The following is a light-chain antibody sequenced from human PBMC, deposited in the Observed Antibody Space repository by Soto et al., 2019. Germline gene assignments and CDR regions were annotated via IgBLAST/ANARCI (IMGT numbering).Light chain of an antibody. J-gene: IGLJ1*01. CDR3: SSHAGSSVV. CDR2: DVT. V-gene: IGLV2-11*01. Sequence: QSVLTQPRSVSGSPGQSITISCTGTSSDVGGYNYVSWYQQHPGKAPKHMIYDVTTRPSGVPDRFSGSKSGNTASLTISGLQAEDEDDYYCSSHAGSSVVFGTGTKVTVL. CDR1: SSDVGGYNY.